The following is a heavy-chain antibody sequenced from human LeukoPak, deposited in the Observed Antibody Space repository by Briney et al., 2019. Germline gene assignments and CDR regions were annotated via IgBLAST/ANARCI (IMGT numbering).Heavy chain of an antibody. V-gene: IGHV1-2*06. J-gene: IGHJ6*02. CDR3: ARDIRLLEWSILSYRDYGMDV. Sequence: ASVKVSCKASGYTFTGYYMHWVRQAPGQGLEWMGRINPNSGGTNYAQKFQGRVTMTRDTSISTAYMELSRLRSDDTAVYYCARDIRLLEWSILSYRDYGMDVWGQGTTVTVSS. CDR1: GYTFTGYY. CDR2: INPNSGGT. D-gene: IGHD3-3*01.